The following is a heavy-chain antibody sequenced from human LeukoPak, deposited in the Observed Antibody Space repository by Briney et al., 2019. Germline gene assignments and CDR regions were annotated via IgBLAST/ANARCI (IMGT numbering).Heavy chain of an antibody. D-gene: IGHD3-10*01. CDR1: GYTFTSYD. Sequence: EASVKVSCKASGYTFTSYDINWVRQATGQGLEWMGWMNLNSGNTGYAQKFQGRVTMTRNTSISTAYMELSSLRSEDTAVYYCARVHYYGSGSYPTNYYYYGMDVWGQGTTVTVSS. CDR2: MNLNSGNT. CDR3: ARVHYYGSGSYPTNYYYYGMDV. V-gene: IGHV1-8*01. J-gene: IGHJ6*02.